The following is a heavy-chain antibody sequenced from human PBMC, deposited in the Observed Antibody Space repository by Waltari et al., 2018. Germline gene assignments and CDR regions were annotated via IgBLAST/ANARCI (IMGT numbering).Heavy chain of an antibody. Sequence: EVQVVESGGDLVQPGGSLRLSCAASGFTFSKYWITWVRQTPGKGLGWVANINQDGSEKNYEDSVKGRFTISRDNANNSLYLQMNNLRAEDTAIYYCTKNSGWDSDSWGQGTLVTVSS. V-gene: IGHV3-7*01. D-gene: IGHD6-19*01. CDR3: TKNSGWDSDS. CDR1: GFTFSKYW. CDR2: INQDGSEK. J-gene: IGHJ5*01.